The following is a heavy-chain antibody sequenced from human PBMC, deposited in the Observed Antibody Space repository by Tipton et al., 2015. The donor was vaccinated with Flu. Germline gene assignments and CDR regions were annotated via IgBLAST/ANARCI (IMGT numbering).Heavy chain of an antibody. D-gene: IGHD3-10*01. V-gene: IGHV4-34*01. CDR1: GGSFSGYY. CDR3: ARGLSGSGSYQRRYFDS. J-gene: IGHJ4*02. Sequence: TLSLTCSVYGGSFSGYYWTWIRQPPGKGLEWIGEINHSGSTHYSSSLKSRVTMSVDKSKNQFSLKLSSVTAADTAVYYCARGLSGSGSYQRRYFDSWGQGTLVTVSS. CDR2: INHSGST.